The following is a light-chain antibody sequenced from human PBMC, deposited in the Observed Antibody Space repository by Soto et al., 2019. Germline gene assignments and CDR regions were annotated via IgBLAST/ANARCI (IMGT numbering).Light chain of an antibody. CDR1: QSVDRY. CDR3: QQYETFSGA. J-gene: IGKJ1*01. V-gene: IGKV1-5*01. Sequence: DIQMTQSPSTLSSSVGDRVSITCVASQSVDRYLAWYQQKPGKAPHLLIYDASSLESGVPSRFSGSGSGTEFTLTISSLQPDDFTTFYCQQYETFSGAFGPGTKVDIK. CDR2: DAS.